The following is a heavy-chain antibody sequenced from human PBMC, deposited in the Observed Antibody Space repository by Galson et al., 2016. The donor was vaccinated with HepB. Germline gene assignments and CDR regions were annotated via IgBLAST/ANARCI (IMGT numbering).Heavy chain of an antibody. J-gene: IGHJ4*01. CDR1: GGSISSSTYY. CDR2: IYYSGST. V-gene: IGHV4-39*02. CDR3: VREGGTAYYPDH. D-gene: IGHD1-26*01. Sequence: LSLTCTVSGGSISSSTYYWGWIRQPPGKGLEWIGSIYYSGSTYYNPSLKSRVTISVDTSKNQFSLKLTSVTATDTAMYYCVREGGTAYYPDHWGQGTLVSVSS.